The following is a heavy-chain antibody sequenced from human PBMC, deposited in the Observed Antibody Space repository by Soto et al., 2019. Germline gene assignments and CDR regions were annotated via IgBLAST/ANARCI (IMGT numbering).Heavy chain of an antibody. CDR1: GFTVSSNY. CDR3: ARDLGPVGGNWFDP. V-gene: IGHV3-53*01. Sequence: GGSLRLSCAASGFTVSSNYMSWVRQAPGKGLEWVSVIYSGGSTYYADSVKGRFTISRDNSKNTLYLQMNSLRAEDTAVYYCARDLGPVGGNWFDPWGQGTLVTVSS. CDR2: IYSGGST. J-gene: IGHJ5*02. D-gene: IGHD3-16*01.